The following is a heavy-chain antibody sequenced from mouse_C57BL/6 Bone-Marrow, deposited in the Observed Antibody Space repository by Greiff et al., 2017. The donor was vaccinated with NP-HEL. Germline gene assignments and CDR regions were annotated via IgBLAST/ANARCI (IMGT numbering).Heavy chain of an antibody. CDR1: GFTFSDYY. CDR3: ATRSGFAY. V-gene: IGHV5-12*01. J-gene: IGHJ3*01. Sequence: EVMLVESGGGLVQPGGSLKLSCAASGFTFSDYYMYWVRQTPEKRLEWVAYISNGGGSTYYPDTVKGRFTISRDNAKNTLYLQMSRLYSEDTAMYYCATRSGFAYWGQGTLVTVSA. CDR2: ISNGGGST.